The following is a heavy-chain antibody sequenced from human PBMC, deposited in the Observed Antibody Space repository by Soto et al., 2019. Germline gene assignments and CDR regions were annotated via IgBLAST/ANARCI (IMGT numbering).Heavy chain of an antibody. CDR1: GFTFSSYA. V-gene: IGHV3-23*01. D-gene: IGHD3-3*01. CDR3: AKHVQIFYYYYDMDV. J-gene: IGHJ6*03. Sequence: EVQLLESGGGLVQPGGSLRLSCAASGFTFSSYAMSWVRQAPGKGLEWVSAISGSGGSTYYADSVKGRFTISRDNSKNTLYLQMTSLRAEDTAVYYCAKHVQIFYYYYDMDVWGKGTTVTVSS. CDR2: ISGSGGST.